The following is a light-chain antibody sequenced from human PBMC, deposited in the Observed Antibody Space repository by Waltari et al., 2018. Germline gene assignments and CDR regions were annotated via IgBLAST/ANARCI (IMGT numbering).Light chain of an antibody. CDR1: NSGSYS. CDR2: YDS. J-gene: IGLJ1*01. Sequence: SYVLTQPPSVSVDPGEPARHTCGGENSGSYSVPWYQQKPGQATVLVLRYDSARPSGIPVRFAGSNSANTATLTISRVEAGDEANYYCQVWHAAIDPGVFGTGTEVTV. CDR3: QVWHAAIDPGV. V-gene: IGLV3-21*04.